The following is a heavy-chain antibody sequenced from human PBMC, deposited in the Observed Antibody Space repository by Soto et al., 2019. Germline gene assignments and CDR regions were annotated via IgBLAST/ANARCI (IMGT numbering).Heavy chain of an antibody. CDR1: GDSVSSNSAA. V-gene: IGHV6-1*01. J-gene: IGHJ6*02. CDR2: TYYRSKWYN. CDR3: ARDPHPEYSSSNYYGMDV. Sequence: PSQTLSLTGAISGDSVSSNSAAWNWIRQSPSRGLEWLGRTYYRSKWYNDYAVSVKSRITINPDTSKNQFSLQLNSVTPEDTAVYYCARDPHPEYSSSNYYGMDVWGQGTTVTVSS. D-gene: IGHD6-6*01.